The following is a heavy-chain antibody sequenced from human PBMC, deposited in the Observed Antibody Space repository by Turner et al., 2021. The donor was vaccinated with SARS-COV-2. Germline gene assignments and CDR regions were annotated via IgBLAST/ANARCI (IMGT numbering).Heavy chain of an antibody. CDR2: MNPNSGNT. CDR1: GYTSTSYD. J-gene: IGHJ5*02. D-gene: IGHD2-2*02. CDR3: ARGSYCSSTKCYTGGWIDP. V-gene: IGHV1-8*01. Sequence: QVQLVQSGAEVKKPGASVKVSCKASGYTSTSYDINWVRQATGQGLEWMGWMNPNSGNTGYAQKFQGRVTMTRNTSISTAYMELSSLRSEDTAVYYCARGSYCSSTKCYTGGWIDPWGQGTLVTVSS.